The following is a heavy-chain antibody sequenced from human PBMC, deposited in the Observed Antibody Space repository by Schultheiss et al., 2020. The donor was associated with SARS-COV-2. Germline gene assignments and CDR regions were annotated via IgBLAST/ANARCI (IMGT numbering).Heavy chain of an antibody. CDR3: ARVSTDYMDV. CDR2: IYSGGST. Sequence: GGSLRLSCAASGFTFSSYSMNWVRQAPGKGLEWVSVIYSGGSTYYADSVKGRFTISRHNSKNTLYLQMNSLRAEDTAVYYCARVSTDYMDVWGKGTTVTVSS. CDR1: GFTFSSYS. V-gene: IGHV3-53*04. D-gene: IGHD4-17*01. J-gene: IGHJ6*03.